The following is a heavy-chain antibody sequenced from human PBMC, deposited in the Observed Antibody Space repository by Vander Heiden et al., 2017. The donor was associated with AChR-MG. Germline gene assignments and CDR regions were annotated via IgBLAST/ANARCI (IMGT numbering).Heavy chain of an antibody. CDR3: AKDPRTTLTTGWYFDI. D-gene: IGHD4-17*01. CDR1: GFSFRDYA. V-gene: IGHV3-23*01. CDR2: IYGSGSNT. Sequence: EVQLLESGGGLVQPGGSLRLSCEASGFSFRDYAMTWVRQSPEKGLEWVSSIYGSGSNTFYAPSVKGRFTISRDNSKNTLYLQMTSLRAADTAVYYCAKDPRTTLTTGWYFDIWGRGAQVTVSS. J-gene: IGHJ2*01.